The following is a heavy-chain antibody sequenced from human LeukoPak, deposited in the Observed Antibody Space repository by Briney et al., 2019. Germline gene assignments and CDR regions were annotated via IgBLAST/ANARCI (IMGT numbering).Heavy chain of an antibody. D-gene: IGHD3-16*01. CDR2: IKQDGSEK. CDR3: ARDPFWGIPAFDI. CDR1: GFTFSSYW. Sequence: GGSLRLSCAASGFTFSSYWMSWVRQAPGKGLEWVANIKQDGSEKYYVDSVKGRFTISRDNAKNSLYLQMNSLRAEDTAVYYCARDPFWGIPAFDIWGQGTMVTVSS. J-gene: IGHJ3*02. V-gene: IGHV3-7*01.